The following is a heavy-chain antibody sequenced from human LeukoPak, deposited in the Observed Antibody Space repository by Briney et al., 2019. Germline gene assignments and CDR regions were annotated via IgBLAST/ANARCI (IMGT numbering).Heavy chain of an antibody. CDR1: GGSISSYY. J-gene: IGHJ6*03. CDR2: IYTSGST. V-gene: IGHV4-4*09. D-gene: IGHD2-2*01. CDR3: ARGVVPAAIYSDYYYYYMDV. Sequence: SETLSLTCTVSGGSISSYYWSWIRQPPGKGLEWIGYIYTSGSTNYNPSLKSRVTISVDTSKNQFSLKLSSVTAADTAVYYCARGVVPAAIYSDYYYYYMDVWGKETTVTVSS.